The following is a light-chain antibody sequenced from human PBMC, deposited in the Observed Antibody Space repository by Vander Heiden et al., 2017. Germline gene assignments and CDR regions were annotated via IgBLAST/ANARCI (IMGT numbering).Light chain of an antibody. V-gene: IGKV1-33*01. CDR3: QQFDYLPT. CDR1: HDINNC. CDR2: DVS. J-gene: IGKJ1*01. Sequence: QMTQSPSPLSASVGDRVTITCQASHDINNCLNWYHQKPGKAPKLLIYDVSHLESGVPSRFSGSGSGRDFTLTISGLQPEDIGTYCCQQFDYLPTFGPGTKVEI.